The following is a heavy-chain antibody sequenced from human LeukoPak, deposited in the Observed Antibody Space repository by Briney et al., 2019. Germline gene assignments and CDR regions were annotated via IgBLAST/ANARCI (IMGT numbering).Heavy chain of an antibody. CDR1: GFTFSSYG. V-gene: IGHV3-30*18. D-gene: IGHD6-13*01. CDR2: ISYDGSNK. Sequence: PGGSLRLSCAASGFTFSSYGMHWVRQAPGKGLEWVAVISYDGSNKYYADSVKGRFTISRDNSKNTLYLQMNSLRAEDTAVYYCAKEGSSSWYAHRFWDYWGQGTLVTVSS. J-gene: IGHJ4*02. CDR3: AKEGSSSWYAHRFWDY.